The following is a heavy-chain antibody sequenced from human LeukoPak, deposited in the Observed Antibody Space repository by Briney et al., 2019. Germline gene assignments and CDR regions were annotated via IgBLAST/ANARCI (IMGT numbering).Heavy chain of an antibody. V-gene: IGHV1-69*05. CDR3: ARGPPRYYYYYYMDV. J-gene: IGHJ6*03. Sequence: SVKVSCKASGGTFSSYAISWVRQAPGQGLEWMGGIIPIFGTANYAQKFQGRVTITTDESTSTAYMELSSMGSEDTAVYYCARGPPRYYYYYYMDVWGKGTTVTVSS. CDR1: GGTFSSYA. CDR2: IIPIFGTA.